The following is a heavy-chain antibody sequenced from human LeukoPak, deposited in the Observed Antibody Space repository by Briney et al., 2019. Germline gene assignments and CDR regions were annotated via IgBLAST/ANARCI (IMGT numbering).Heavy chain of an antibody. Sequence: GGSLRLSCAASGFTFSSYSMNWVRQAPGKGLEWVSYISSSSSTIYYADSVKGRFTISRDNAKNSLYLQMNSLRAEDTAVYYCATNIVVVVAANDYWGQGTLATVSS. CDR1: GFTFSSYS. J-gene: IGHJ4*02. CDR3: ATNIVVVVAANDY. CDR2: ISSSSSTI. D-gene: IGHD2-15*01. V-gene: IGHV3-48*01.